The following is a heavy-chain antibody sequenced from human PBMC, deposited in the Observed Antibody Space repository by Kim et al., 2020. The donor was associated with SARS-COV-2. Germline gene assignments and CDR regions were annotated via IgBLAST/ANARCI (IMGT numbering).Heavy chain of an antibody. V-gene: IGHV4-59*08. J-gene: IGHJ5*02. CDR2: IYYSGST. D-gene: IGHD6-13*01. CDR3: ARLLGHSSPSEFDP. Sequence: SETLSLTCTVSGGSISSYYWSWIRQPPGKGLEWIGYIYYSGSTNYNPSLKSRVTISVDTSKNQFSLKLSSVTAADTAVYYCARLLGHSSPSEFDPWGQGTLVTVSS. CDR1: GGSISSYY.